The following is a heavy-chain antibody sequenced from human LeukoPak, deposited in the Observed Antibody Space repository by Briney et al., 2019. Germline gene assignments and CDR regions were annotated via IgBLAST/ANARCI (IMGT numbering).Heavy chain of an antibody. CDR1: GFTFSSYA. D-gene: IGHD5-24*01. J-gene: IGHJ4*02. CDR3: ARGSRWLQLKLNFDY. Sequence: GGSLRLSCAASGFTFSSYAMHWVRQAPGKGLEWVAVISYDGSNKYYADSVKGRFTISRDNSKNTLYLQMNSLRAGDTAVYYCARGSRWLQLKLNFDYWGQGTLVTVSS. CDR2: ISYDGSNK. V-gene: IGHV3-30-3*01.